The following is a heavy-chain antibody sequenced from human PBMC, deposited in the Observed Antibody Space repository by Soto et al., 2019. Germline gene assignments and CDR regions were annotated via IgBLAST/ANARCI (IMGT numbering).Heavy chain of an antibody. V-gene: IGHV3-66*01. J-gene: IGHJ6*03. D-gene: IGHD2-2*01. CDR2: IYSGGST. Sequence: GGSLRLSCAASGFTVSSNYMSWVRQAPGKGLEWVSVIYSGGSTYYADSVKGRFTISRDNSKNTLYLQMNSLRAEDTAVYYCARVVVVPAANVVYYYYYYMDVWGKGTTVTVSS. CDR1: GFTVSSNY. CDR3: ARVVVVPAANVVYYYYYYMDV.